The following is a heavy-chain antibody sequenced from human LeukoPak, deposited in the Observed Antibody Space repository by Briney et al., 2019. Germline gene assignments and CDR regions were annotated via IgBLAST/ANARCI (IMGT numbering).Heavy chain of an antibody. J-gene: IGHJ3*02. D-gene: IGHD3-22*01. V-gene: IGHV3-21*01. Sequence: GGSLRLSCAASGFTFSHYSMNWVRQAPGKGLEWVSSMSINSGLIYYADSVKGRFTISRDNAKNSLYLQMNSLRAEDTAVYYCARGTYYYDSSGYSHFAFDIWGQGTMVTVSS. CDR2: MSINSGLI. CDR3: ARGTYYYDSSGYSHFAFDI. CDR1: GFTFSHYS.